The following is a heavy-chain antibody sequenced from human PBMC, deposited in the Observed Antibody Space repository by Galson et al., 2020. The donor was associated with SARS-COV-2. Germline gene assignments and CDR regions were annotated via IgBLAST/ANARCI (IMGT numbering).Heavy chain of an antibody. CDR2: ISWNSSTI. CDR3: AKEGSDWSVGY. J-gene: IGHJ4*02. Sequence: GGSLRPSCAAPGSTSDDYDMHWVRQAPGKGLEWVSTISWNSSTIGYTDSGKGRFSISRDNAKNSLYRQMTSLRPEDTALYYCAKEGSDWSVGYWGQGTLVTVSS. D-gene: IGHD6-19*01. V-gene: IGHV3-9*02. CDR1: GSTSDDYD.